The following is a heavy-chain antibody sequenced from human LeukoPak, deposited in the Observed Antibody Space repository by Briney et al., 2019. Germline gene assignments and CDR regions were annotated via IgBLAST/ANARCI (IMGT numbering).Heavy chain of an antibody. D-gene: IGHD3-10*01. CDR3: ARAYYRLYYFDY. V-gene: IGHV4-59*01. Sequence: SETLSLTCTVSGGSISSYYWSWIRQPPGKGLEWIGYIYYSGSTNYNPSLKSRVTISVDTSKNQFSLEPSSVTAADTAVYYCARAYYRLYYFDYWGQGTLVTVSS. J-gene: IGHJ4*02. CDR2: IYYSGST. CDR1: GGSISSYY.